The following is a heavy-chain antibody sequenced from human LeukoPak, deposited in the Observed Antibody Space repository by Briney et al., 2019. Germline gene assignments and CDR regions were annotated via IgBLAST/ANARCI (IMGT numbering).Heavy chain of an antibody. J-gene: IGHJ4*02. Sequence: GGSLRLSCAASGFTFRNYYMHWVRQAPGKGLEWVSYISSSSSTIYYADSVKGRFTISRDNAKNSLYLQMNSLRDEDTAVYYCARDRGLARRAGFDYWGQGTLVTVSS. CDR3: ARDRGLARRAGFDY. CDR2: ISSSSSTI. D-gene: IGHD3-10*01. V-gene: IGHV3-48*02. CDR1: GFTFRNYY.